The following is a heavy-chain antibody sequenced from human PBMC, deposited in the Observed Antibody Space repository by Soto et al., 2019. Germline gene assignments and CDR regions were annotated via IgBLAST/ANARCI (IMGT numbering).Heavy chain of an antibody. Sequence: GGSLRLSCAASGFTFSSYGMHWVRQAPGKGLEWVAVISYDGSNKYYADSVKGRFTISRDNSKNTLYLQMNSLRAEDTAVYYCAKGTSSWFDPWGQGTLVTVAS. CDR2: ISYDGSNK. CDR1: GFTFSSYG. V-gene: IGHV3-30*18. D-gene: IGHD1-7*01. J-gene: IGHJ5*02. CDR3: AKGTSSWFDP.